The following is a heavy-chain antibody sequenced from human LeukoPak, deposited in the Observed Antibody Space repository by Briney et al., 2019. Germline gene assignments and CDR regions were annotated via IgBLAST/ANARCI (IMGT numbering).Heavy chain of an antibody. CDR3: AKGGGGYYGSGSYYNEDFDY. Sequence: PGGSLRLSCAASGFTFSSYDMSWVRQAPGKGLEWVSAISGSGGSTYYADSVKGRFTISRDNSKNTLYLQMNSLRAEDTAVYYCAKGGGGYYGSGSYYNEDFDYWGQGTLVTVSS. J-gene: IGHJ4*02. CDR2: ISGSGGST. D-gene: IGHD3-10*01. V-gene: IGHV3-23*01. CDR1: GFTFSSYD.